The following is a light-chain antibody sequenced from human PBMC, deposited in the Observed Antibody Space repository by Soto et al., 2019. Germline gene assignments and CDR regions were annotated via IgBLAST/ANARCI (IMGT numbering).Light chain of an antibody. J-gene: IGKJ5*01. Sequence: EIVFTQSPGTLSLSPGERATLSCRASQSVSNNYLAWYQQKPGQAPRLLIYGASNRATGIPDRFSGSGSGTDFTLTISRLEPEDFAVYFCQQRTNGPLTFGQGTRLE. V-gene: IGKV3D-20*02. CDR1: QSVSNNY. CDR3: QQRTNGPLT. CDR2: GAS.